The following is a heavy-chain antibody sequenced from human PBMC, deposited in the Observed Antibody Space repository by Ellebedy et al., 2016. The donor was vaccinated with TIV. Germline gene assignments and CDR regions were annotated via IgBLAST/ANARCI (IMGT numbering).Heavy chain of an antibody. CDR2: IHHSGSTY. V-gene: IGHV4-39*07. CDR1: GDSISSSVNY. J-gene: IGHJ4*02. Sequence: MPSETLSLTCTVSGDSISSSVNYWGWIRQPPGKGLEWIGTIHHSGSTYYYNPSLKSRVTISVDTSKNQFSLKVTSVTAADTAVYYCARLTGGHDDHWGQGTLVTVSS. D-gene: IGHD2-8*02. CDR3: ARLTGGHDDH.